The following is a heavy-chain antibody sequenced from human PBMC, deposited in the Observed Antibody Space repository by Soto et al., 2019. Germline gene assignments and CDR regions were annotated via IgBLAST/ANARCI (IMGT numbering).Heavy chain of an antibody. CDR2: IDYTGGT. Sequence: QVRLQESGPRLVKPSQTLSLTCSVSGASIRDGDYYWSWLRQPPGKGPEWIGIIDYTGGTHYNPTLTGAFSMSVDTSANQFSLKVNFVTAADSADYYCARVGYGDYGRGYYFDFWGPGILVTVSS. D-gene: IGHD4-17*01. CDR1: GASIRDGDYY. V-gene: IGHV4-30-4*01. CDR3: ARVGYGDYGRGYYFDF. J-gene: IGHJ4*02.